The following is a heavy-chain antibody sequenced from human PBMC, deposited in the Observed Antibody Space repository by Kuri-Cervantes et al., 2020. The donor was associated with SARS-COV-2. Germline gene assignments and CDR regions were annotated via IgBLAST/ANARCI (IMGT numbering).Heavy chain of an antibody. CDR2: IIPIFGIA. V-gene: IGHV1-69*10. CDR3: TRDESSTSSNWFDP. Sequence: SVKVSCKASGGTFSSYAIGWVRQAPGQGLEWMGGIIPIFGIANYAQKFQGRVTITADKSTSTAYMELSSLRSEDTAVYYCTRDESSTSSNWFDPWGQGTLVTVSS. D-gene: IGHD2-2*01. J-gene: IGHJ5*02. CDR1: GGTFSSYA.